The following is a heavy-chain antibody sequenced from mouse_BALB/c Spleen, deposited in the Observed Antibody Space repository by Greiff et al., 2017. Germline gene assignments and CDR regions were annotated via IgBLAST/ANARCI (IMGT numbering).Heavy chain of an antibody. D-gene: IGHD1-1*01. J-gene: IGHJ4*01. CDR3: ARGNYVFYAMDY. CDR1: GFTFSSFG. V-gene: IGHV5-17*02. CDR2: ISSGSSTI. Sequence: DVHLVESGGGLVQPGGSRKLSCAASGFTFSSFGMHWVRQAPEKGLEWVAYISSGSSTIYYADTVKGRFTISRDNPKNTLFLQMTSLRSEDTAMYYCARGNYVFYAMDYWGQGTSVTVSS.